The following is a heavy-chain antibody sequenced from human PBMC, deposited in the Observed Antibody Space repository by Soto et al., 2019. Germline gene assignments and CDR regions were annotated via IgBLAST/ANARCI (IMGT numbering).Heavy chain of an antibody. CDR2: IYYSGST. V-gene: IGHV4-59*12. Sequence: SETLSLTCTVSGGSISSYYWNWIRQPPGKGLEWIGYIYYSGSTKYNPSLKSRVIISADTSKNQFYLRLSSVTAADTAVYYCARAPETPTIFGVVRPYFFNHWGQGTLVTVSS. CDR3: ARAPETPTIFGVVRPYFFNH. D-gene: IGHD3-3*01. J-gene: IGHJ4*02. CDR1: GGSISSYY.